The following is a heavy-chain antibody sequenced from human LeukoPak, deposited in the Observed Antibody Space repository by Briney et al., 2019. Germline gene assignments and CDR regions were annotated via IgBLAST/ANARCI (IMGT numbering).Heavy chain of an antibody. D-gene: IGHD3-9*01. CDR1: GYTFTSYY. Sequence: ASVKVSCKASGYTFTSYYMHWVRQAPGQGLEWMGIINPSGGSTSYAQKFQGRVTMTRNTSISTAYMELSSLRSEDTAVYYCARGSLRYFDWLPHFDYWAREPWSPSPQ. J-gene: IGHJ4*02. CDR2: INPSGGST. V-gene: IGHV1-46*01. CDR3: ARGSLRYFDWLPHFDY.